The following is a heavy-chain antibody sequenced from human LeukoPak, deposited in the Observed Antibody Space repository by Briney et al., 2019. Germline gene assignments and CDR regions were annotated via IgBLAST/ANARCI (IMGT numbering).Heavy chain of an antibody. CDR1: GFTFSSYS. J-gene: IGHJ5*02. CDR3: ARGGRWLQSNWFDP. V-gene: IGHV3-21*01. CDR2: ISSSSSYI. D-gene: IGHD5-24*01. Sequence: GGSLRLSCAASGFTFSSYSMNWVRQAPGKGLEWVSSISSSSSYIYYADSVKGRFTISRDNAENSLYLQMNSLRAEDTAVYYCARGGRWLQSNWFDPWGQGTLVTVSS.